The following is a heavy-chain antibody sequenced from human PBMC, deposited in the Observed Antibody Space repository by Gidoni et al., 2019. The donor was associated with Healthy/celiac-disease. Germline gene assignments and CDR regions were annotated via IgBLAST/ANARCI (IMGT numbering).Heavy chain of an antibody. Sequence: EAQLVESGGGLVQPGGSRRLFWAASGFTSSSYEMNWVRQAPGKGLEWVSYISSSGSTIYYADSVKGRFTISRDNAKNSLYLQMNSLRAEDTAVYYCARESIVVVPAAIGRDLDYWGQGTLVTVSS. V-gene: IGHV3-48*03. D-gene: IGHD2-2*02. CDR1: GFTSSSYE. CDR3: ARESIVVVPAAIGRDLDY. J-gene: IGHJ4*02. CDR2: ISSSGSTI.